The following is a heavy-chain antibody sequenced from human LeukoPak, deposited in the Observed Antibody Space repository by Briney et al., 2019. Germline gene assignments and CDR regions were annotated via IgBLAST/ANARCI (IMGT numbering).Heavy chain of an antibody. D-gene: IGHD2-2*01. V-gene: IGHV1-24*01. J-gene: IGHJ6*02. Sequence: GASVKVSCKVSGYTLTELSMRWVRQAPGKGLEWMGGFDPEDGETIYAQKFQGRVTMTEDTSTDTAYMELSSLRSEDTAVYYCARVVPAAIMGYYYYGMDVWGQGTTVTVSS. CDR3: ARVVPAAIMGYYYYGMDV. CDR2: FDPEDGET. CDR1: GYTLTELS.